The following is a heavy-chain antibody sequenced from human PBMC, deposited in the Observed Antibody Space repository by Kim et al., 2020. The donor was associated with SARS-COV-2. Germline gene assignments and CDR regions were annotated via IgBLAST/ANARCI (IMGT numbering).Heavy chain of an antibody. CDR1: GYRFSSLN. CDR3: ASGHYDFWSDYYLNWF. J-gene: IGHJ5*01. CDR2: ISPYNGNT. V-gene: IGHV1-18*01. Sequence: ASVKVSCKASGYRFSSLNIGWVRQAPGQGPEWMGWISPYNGNTIYAQNFQGRISFSADTSTATASMELRRLGSDDTAVYYFASGHYDFWSDYYLNWF. D-gene: IGHD3-3*01.